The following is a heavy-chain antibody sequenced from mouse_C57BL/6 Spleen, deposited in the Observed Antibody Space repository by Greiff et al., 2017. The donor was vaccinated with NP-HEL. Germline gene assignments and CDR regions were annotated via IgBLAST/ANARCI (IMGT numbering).Heavy chain of an antibody. CDR2: IYPGDGDT. CDR1: GYAFSSSW. V-gene: IGHV1-82*01. J-gene: IGHJ4*01. CDR3: ARETGYVY. D-gene: IGHD1-2*01. Sequence: QLQQSGPELVKPGASVKISCKASGYAFSSSWMNWVKQRPGKGLEWIGRIYPGDGDTNYNGKFKGKATLTADKSSSTAYMQLSSLTSEDSAVYFCARETGYVYWGQGTSVTVSS.